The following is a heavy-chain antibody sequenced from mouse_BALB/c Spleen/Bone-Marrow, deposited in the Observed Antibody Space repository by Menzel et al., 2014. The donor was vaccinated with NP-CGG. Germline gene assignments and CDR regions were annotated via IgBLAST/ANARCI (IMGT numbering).Heavy chain of an antibody. V-gene: IGHV1-7*01. J-gene: IGHJ2*01. CDR3: TRGIAAVVAADFDY. D-gene: IGHD1-1*01. CDR1: GYTFTSYW. Sequence: VQLQESGAELAKPGASVKMSCKASGYTFTSYWMHWVKQRPGQGLEWIGYINPSTGYTNYNQRFKDKATLTADKSSSTAYMQLRSLTSEDSVIYYCTRGIAAVVAADFDYWGQGTTLTVSS. CDR2: INPSTGYT.